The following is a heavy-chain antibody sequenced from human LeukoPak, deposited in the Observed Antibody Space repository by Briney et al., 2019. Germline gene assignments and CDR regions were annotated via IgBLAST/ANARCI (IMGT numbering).Heavy chain of an antibody. J-gene: IGHJ4*02. CDR3: ATFAVVAARVIH. CDR2: IRYDGSNK. V-gene: IGHV3-30*02. Sequence: GGSLRLSCAASGFTFSSYGMHWVRQAPGKGLEWVAFIRYDGSNKYYADSVKGRFTISRDNSKNTLYLQMNSLRAEDTAVYYCATFAVVAARVIHWGQGTLVTVSS. CDR1: GFTFSSYG. D-gene: IGHD2-15*01.